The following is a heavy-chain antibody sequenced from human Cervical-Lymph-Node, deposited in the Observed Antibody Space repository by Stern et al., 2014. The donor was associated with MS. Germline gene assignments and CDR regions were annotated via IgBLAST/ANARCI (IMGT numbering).Heavy chain of an antibody. V-gene: IGHV3-33*01. Sequence: VQLVESGGGVVQPGRSLRLSCAASGFTFSSYGMHWVRQAPGKGLEWVAVIWHDGSNKYYADSVKGRFTISRDNSKNTLYLQMNSLRAEDTAVYYCARTYSGSYYSYYYGMDVWGQGTTVTVSS. D-gene: IGHD1-26*01. CDR1: GFTFSSYG. CDR3: ARTYSGSYYSYYYGMDV. CDR2: IWHDGSNK. J-gene: IGHJ6*02.